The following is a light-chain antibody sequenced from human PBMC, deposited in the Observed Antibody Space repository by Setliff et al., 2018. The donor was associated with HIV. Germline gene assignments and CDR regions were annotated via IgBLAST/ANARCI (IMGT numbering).Light chain of an antibody. Sequence: QSVLTQPASVSGSPGQSITVSCSGTSSDVGAYNLVSWYQQHPGKAPKLIIYEVTKRPSGVSSRFSGSKSGNTASLTISGLHAEDEADYSCCSYAGDAIILFGGGTQLTVL. V-gene: IGLV2-23*02. J-gene: IGLJ2*01. CDR3: CSYAGDAIIL. CDR1: SSDVGAYNL. CDR2: EVT.